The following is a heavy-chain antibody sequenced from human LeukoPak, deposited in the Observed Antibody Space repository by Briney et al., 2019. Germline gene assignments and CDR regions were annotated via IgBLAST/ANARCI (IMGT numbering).Heavy chain of an antibody. V-gene: IGHV3-72*01. Sequence: GGSLRLSCAASGFTFSSTAMGWVRQAPGKGLEWVGRTRNEANIYTTKYAASVKGRFTISRDDSKNSLYLQMNSLKTEDTAVYYCASPVGATTVRAFDIWGQGTMVTVSS. CDR2: TRNEANIYTT. D-gene: IGHD1-26*01. J-gene: IGHJ3*02. CDR3: ASPVGATTVRAFDI. CDR1: GFTFSSTA.